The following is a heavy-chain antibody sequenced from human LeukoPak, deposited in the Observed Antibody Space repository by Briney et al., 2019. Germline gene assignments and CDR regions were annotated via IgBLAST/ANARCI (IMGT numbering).Heavy chain of an antibody. Sequence: SETLSLTCTVPGGSISSYYWSWIRQPPGKGLGGSGYIYSSGGNNYNPSLRRRVPISVETPKNQFSRKLSAVPAADTAVYYCARTGYVNLVHYYMDVWGKGNTVTVSS. CDR3: ARTGYVNLVHYYMDV. D-gene: IGHD3-9*01. CDR2: IYSSGGN. J-gene: IGHJ6*03. CDR1: GGSISSYY. V-gene: IGHV4-4*09.